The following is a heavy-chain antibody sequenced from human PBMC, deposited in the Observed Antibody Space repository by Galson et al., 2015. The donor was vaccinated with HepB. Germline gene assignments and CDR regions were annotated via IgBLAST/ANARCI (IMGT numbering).Heavy chain of an antibody. V-gene: IGHV4-59*08. CDR1: GGSISGFY. CDR3: ASHLGPLYGMDV. J-gene: IGHJ6*02. Sequence: ETLSLTCTVSGGSISGFYWSWIRQPPGKRLEWIGYISYSGITKYNPSLKSRVTISVDTSKNQFSLKLSSVTAADTAVYYCASHLGPLYGMDVWGQGTTVTVSS. CDR2: ISYSGIT. D-gene: IGHD3-16*01.